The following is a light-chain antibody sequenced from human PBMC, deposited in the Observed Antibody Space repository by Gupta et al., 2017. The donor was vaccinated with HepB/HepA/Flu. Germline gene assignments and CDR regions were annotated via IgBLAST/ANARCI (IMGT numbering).Light chain of an antibody. Sequence: EIVMTQSPATLSVSPGERATLSCRASQSVSSNLAWYQQIPGQAPRLLIYGASTRATGIPARFSGGGSGTEFTLTISGLQSEDFAVYYCQQYDSWPPWTFGQGTXVEIK. J-gene: IGKJ1*01. CDR3: QQYDSWPPWT. CDR2: GAS. V-gene: IGKV3-15*01. CDR1: QSVSSN.